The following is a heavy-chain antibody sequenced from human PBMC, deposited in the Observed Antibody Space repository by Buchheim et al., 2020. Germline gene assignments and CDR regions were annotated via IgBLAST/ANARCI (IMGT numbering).Heavy chain of an antibody. J-gene: IGHJ4*02. CDR2: ISYDGSNK. V-gene: IGHV3-30*04. Sequence: QVQLVESGGGVVQPGRSLRLSCAASGFTFSSYAMQWVRQAPGKGLEWVAVISYDGSNKYYADSVKGRFTISRDNSKNTLYLQMNSLRAEDTAVYYCVHEGAHCSSTSCSYYFDYWGQGTL. D-gene: IGHD2-2*01. CDR3: VHEGAHCSSTSCSYYFDY. CDR1: GFTFSSYA.